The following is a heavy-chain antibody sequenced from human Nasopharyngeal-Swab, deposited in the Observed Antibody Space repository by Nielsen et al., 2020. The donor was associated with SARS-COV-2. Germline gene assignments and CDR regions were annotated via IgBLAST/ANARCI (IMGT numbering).Heavy chain of an antibody. J-gene: IGHJ6*02. CDR3: AKDKWELLTWGYYYYYGMDV. V-gene: IGHV3-23*01. CDR1: GFTFSSYA. D-gene: IGHD1-26*01. Sequence: GGSLRLSCAASGFTFSSYAMCWVRQAPGKGLEWVSAISGSGGSTYYADSVKGRFTISRDNSKNTLYLQMNSLRAEDTAVYYCAKDKWELLTWGYYYYYGMDVWGQGTTVTVSS. CDR2: ISGSGGST.